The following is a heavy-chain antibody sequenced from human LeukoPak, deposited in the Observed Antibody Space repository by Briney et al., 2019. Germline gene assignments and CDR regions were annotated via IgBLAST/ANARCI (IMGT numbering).Heavy chain of an antibody. D-gene: IGHD2-2*01. CDR2: ISSSSRYI. Sequence: KAGGSLRLSCAASGFTFSSYSMNWVRQAPGKGLEWVSSISSSSRYIYYADSVKGRFTISRDNAKSSLYLQMNSLRADDTAVYYCARARYCSSTNCYEHDYWGQGTLVTVSS. J-gene: IGHJ4*02. V-gene: IGHV3-21*01. CDR1: GFTFSSYS. CDR3: ARARYCSSTNCYEHDY.